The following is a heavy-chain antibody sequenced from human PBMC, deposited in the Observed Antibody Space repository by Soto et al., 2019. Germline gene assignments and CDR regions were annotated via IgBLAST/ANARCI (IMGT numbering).Heavy chain of an antibody. J-gene: IGHJ4*02. Sequence: EVQLLESGGGLVQPVGSLRLSCAASGITLSNHAMTWVRQAPGKGLEWVSTVSENGGVTYYADSVKGRFTISRDNSRNTLYLQMNNLRAEDTAVYYCVPGSSGTRGEDSWGPGALVTVSS. CDR3: VPGSSGTRGEDS. CDR2: VSENGGVT. V-gene: IGHV3-23*01. D-gene: IGHD1-1*01. CDR1: GITLSNHA.